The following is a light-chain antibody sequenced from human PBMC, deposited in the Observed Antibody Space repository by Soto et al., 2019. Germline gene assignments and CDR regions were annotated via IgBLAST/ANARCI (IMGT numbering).Light chain of an antibody. V-gene: IGKV3-20*01. CDR2: GAS. Sequence: EIVLTQSPGTLSLSPGERATLSCRASQSVSSSYLAWYQQKPGQAPRLLIYGASSRATGIPDRFSGSGSATDFTLTIRRLEPEDFAVYYCQQYGSSPPVTFGQGTKLEIK. CDR3: QQYGSSPPVT. J-gene: IGKJ2*01. CDR1: QSVSSSY.